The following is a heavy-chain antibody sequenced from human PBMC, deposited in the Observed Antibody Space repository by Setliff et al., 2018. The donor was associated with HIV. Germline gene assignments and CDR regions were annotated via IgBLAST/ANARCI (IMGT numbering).Heavy chain of an antibody. CDR3: ASVAYSGYTYGYYADAFDI. CDR2: ISSSGSTI. CDR1: GFTFSSYE. D-gene: IGHD5-18*01. J-gene: IGHJ3*02. V-gene: IGHV3-48*03. Sequence: GESLKISCAASGFTFSSYEMNWVRQAPGKGLEWVSYISSSGSTIYYADSVKGRFTISRDNAKKSLYLQMNSLRAEDTAVYYCASVAYSGYTYGYYADAFDIWGQGTMVT.